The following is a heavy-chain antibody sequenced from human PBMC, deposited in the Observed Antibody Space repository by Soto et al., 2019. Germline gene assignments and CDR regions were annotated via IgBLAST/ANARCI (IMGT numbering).Heavy chain of an antibody. Sequence: PGGSLRLSCAAAGFTFSDDYMSWIRQAPGKGLEWGSYISSSSSYTNYADSVKGRFTISRDNANNSLYLQMNSLRAEDTAVYYCARDRGVTPXDDAFDIWGQGTMVTVSS. CDR3: ARDRGVTPXDDAFDI. CDR1: GFTFSDDY. CDR2: ISSSSSYT. D-gene: IGHD3-10*01. J-gene: IGHJ3*02. V-gene: IGHV3-11*06.